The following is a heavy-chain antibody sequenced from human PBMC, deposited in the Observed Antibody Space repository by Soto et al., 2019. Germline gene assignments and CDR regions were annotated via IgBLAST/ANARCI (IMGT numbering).Heavy chain of an antibody. CDR1: GFTFSSYS. D-gene: IGHD3-3*01. J-gene: IGHJ6*02. V-gene: IGHV3-48*02. Sequence: EVQLVESGGGLVQPGGSLRLSCAASGFTFSSYSMNWVRQAPGKGLEWVSYISSSSSTIYYADSVKGRFTISRDNAKHSLYLQMNSLRDEDTAVYYCARDVVHYDFWSGSYGMDVWGQGTTVTVSS. CDR2: ISSSSSTI. CDR3: ARDVVHYDFWSGSYGMDV.